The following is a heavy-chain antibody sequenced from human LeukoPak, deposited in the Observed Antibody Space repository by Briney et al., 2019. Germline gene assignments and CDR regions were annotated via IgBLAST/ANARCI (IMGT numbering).Heavy chain of an antibody. CDR3: ARHQRYSYGGAYNWFDP. Sequence: SETLSLTCTVSGGSISSSSYYWGWIRQPPGKGLEWIGSIYYSGSTYYNPSLKSRVTISVDTSKNQFSLKLSSATAADTAVYYCARHQRYSYGGAYNWFDPWGQGTLVTVSS. D-gene: IGHD5-18*01. CDR2: IYYSGST. V-gene: IGHV4-39*01. CDR1: GGSISSSSYY. J-gene: IGHJ5*02.